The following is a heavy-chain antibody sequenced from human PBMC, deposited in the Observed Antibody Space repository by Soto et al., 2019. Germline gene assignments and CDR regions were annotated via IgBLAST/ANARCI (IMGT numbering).Heavy chain of an antibody. Sequence: SLRLSCAASGFTFNSYAMSWVRQAPGKGLEWVSSISGSGATTCYTDSVKGRFAMSRDNSKNTLSLQMNNLRAEDTAMYYCAKDIVASGLGSIFFHYWGQGTLVTVSS. CDR2: ISGSGATT. V-gene: IGHV3-23*01. CDR1: GFTFNSYA. J-gene: IGHJ4*02. D-gene: IGHD5-12*01. CDR3: AKDIVASGLGSIFFHY.